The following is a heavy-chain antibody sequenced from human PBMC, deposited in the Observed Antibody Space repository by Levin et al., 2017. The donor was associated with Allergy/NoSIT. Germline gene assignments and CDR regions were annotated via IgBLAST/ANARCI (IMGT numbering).Heavy chain of an antibody. Sequence: SGGSLRLSCAASGFTFSSYAMHWVRQAPGKGLEWVAVISYDGSNKYYADSVKGRFTISRDNSKNTLYLQMNSLRAEDTAVYYCASGGNLGGDAFDIWGQGTMVTVSS. CDR1: GFTFSSYA. J-gene: IGHJ3*02. V-gene: IGHV3-30*04. CDR3: ASGGNLGGDAFDI. D-gene: IGHD4-23*01. CDR2: ISYDGSNK.